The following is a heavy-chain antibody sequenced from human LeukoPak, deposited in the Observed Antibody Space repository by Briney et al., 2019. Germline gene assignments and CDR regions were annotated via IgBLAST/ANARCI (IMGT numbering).Heavy chain of an antibody. J-gene: IGHJ4*02. Sequence: GGSLRLSCAASGFTFSSYGMHWVRQAPGKGLEWVAVIWYDGSNKYYADSVKGRFTISRDNSKNTLYLQMNSLRTEDTAVYYCALTICRGGSCTIDYWCQGTLVTVSS. CDR1: GFTFSSYG. CDR3: ALTICRGGSCTIDY. V-gene: IGHV3-33*01. D-gene: IGHD2-15*01. CDR2: IWYDGSNK.